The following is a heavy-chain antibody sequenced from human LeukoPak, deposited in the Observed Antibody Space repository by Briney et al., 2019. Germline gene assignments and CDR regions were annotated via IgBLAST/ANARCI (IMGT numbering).Heavy chain of an antibody. Sequence: QPGGSLRLSCAASGFTVSSNFMSWVRQAPGKGLEWVSVIYSGGSTYYADSVKGGFTISRDNSKNTLYLQMNSLRVEDTAVYYCALGLVTDYWGQGTLVTVSS. V-gene: IGHV3-66*01. CDR1: GFTVSSNF. CDR3: ALGLVTDY. D-gene: IGHD3-9*01. CDR2: IYSGGST. J-gene: IGHJ4*02.